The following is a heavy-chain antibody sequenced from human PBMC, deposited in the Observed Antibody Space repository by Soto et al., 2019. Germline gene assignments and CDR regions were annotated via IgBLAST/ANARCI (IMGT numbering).Heavy chain of an antibody. D-gene: IGHD2-2*01. J-gene: IGHJ5*02. V-gene: IGHV4-59*01. CDR1: GASITSYY. Sequence: QVLLQESGPGLVKPSETLSLTCSVSGASITSYYWSWIRQPPGKGLEWIGYIYHSGSPSYNPSLKSRVTISVDTPKNQLSLRLVSVTAADTALYFCAREDFGSCSSTTCLNWFDPWGQGTLVTVSS. CDR3: AREDFGSCSSTTCLNWFDP. CDR2: IYHSGSP.